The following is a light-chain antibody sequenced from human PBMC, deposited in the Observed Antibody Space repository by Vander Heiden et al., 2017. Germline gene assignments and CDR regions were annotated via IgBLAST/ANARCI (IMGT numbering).Light chain of an antibody. CDR1: QSFLSSSNNKNY. J-gene: IGKJ1*01. CDR3: QQYYNIPRT. Sequence: DIVMTQAPDSLAVFLGERATINCKSSQSFLSSSNNKNYLTWFQQKPGQPPKLLIYWASTRESGVPDRFSGSGSGTDFTLTISSLQAEDVAVYYCQQYYNIPRTFGQGTKVEIK. CDR2: WAS. V-gene: IGKV4-1*01.